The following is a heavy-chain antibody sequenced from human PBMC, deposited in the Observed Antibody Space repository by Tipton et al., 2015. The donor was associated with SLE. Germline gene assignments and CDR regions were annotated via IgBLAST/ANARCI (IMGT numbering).Heavy chain of an antibody. CDR2: IYYSGNT. D-gene: IGHD2-8*01. CDR3: ARKEWAFDI. Sequence: TLSLTCAVSGGSFSSHYWSWIRQPPGKGLEWIGYIYYSGNTNYNPSLKSRVTISADTSKNQFSLKLSSVTAADTAVYYCARKEWAFDIWGQGTMVTVSS. V-gene: IGHV4-59*11. J-gene: IGHJ3*02. CDR1: GGSFSSHY.